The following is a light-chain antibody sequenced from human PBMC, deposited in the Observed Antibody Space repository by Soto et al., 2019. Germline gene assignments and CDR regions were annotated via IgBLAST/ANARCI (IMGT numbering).Light chain of an antibody. CDR3: SSYTNSGTVVL. Sequence: QSALTQPASVSGSPGQSISISCTGTSSDVGVYDYVSWYQQPPGKAPKLMIYDVSVRPSGVSTRFSGSKSGNTASLTISGLQAEDEADYYCSSYTNSGTVVLFGGGTQLTVL. CDR2: DVS. V-gene: IGLV2-14*03. CDR1: SSDVGVYDY. J-gene: IGLJ2*01.